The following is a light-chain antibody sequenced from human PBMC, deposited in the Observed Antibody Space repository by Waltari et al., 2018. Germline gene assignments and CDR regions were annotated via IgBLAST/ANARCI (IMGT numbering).Light chain of an antibody. V-gene: IGKV4-1*01. CDR2: CVS. Sequence: LDCCKNKKYFIWNQQIPGQPPNLFTYCVSTLETGVPARFSGRGSGTDFTLTINSLHAEDVAVYYCQQYYSTPWTFGQGTKVEIK. CDR1: LDCCKNKKY. CDR3: QQYYSTPWT. J-gene: IGKJ1*01.